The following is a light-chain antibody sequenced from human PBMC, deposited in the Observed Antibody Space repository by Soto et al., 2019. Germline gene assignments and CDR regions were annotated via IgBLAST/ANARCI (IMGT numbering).Light chain of an antibody. CDR2: DAS. CDR3: QQRATWPLT. J-gene: IGKJ4*01. CDR1: QYINNY. V-gene: IGKV3-11*01. Sequence: EIVLTQSPATLSLSPGERATLSCRASQYINNYLAWYQQKPGQAPRLLIYDASNRATGVPARFSGSGSGTDFTLTIGSLEPEDFAVYYCQQRATWPLTFGGGTKVEIE.